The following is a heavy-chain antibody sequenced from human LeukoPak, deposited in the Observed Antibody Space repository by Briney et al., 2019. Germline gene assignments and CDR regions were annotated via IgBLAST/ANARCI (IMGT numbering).Heavy chain of an antibody. Sequence: EASVKVSCKASGYTFTGYYMHWVRQVPGQGLEWMGWINSNSGDTNYAQKFQGRVTMTRDTSISTAYMELSRLRSDDTAVYYCARDPTRGDLSVYWGQGTLVTVSS. V-gene: IGHV1-2*02. CDR1: GYTFTGYY. D-gene: IGHD7-27*01. CDR3: ARDPTRGDLSVY. J-gene: IGHJ4*02. CDR2: INSNSGDT.